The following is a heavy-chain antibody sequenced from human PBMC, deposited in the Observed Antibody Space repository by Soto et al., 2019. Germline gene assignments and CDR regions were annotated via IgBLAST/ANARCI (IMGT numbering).Heavy chain of an antibody. CDR2: ISPYTGNT. V-gene: IGHV1-18*01. CDR1: GYIFVNYG. J-gene: IGHJ6*02. D-gene: IGHD3-16*01. CDR3: VMVDNYVAPAPQDV. Sequence: QVQLVQSGDEVKKPGASVKVSCKASGYIFVNYGIAWVRQAPGQGLEWMGWISPYTGNTHSASKVQGRLTMTTNTSTSTGYMDLGRRTSNDTAVYYCVMVDNYVAPAPQDVLGQGTTVTVSS.